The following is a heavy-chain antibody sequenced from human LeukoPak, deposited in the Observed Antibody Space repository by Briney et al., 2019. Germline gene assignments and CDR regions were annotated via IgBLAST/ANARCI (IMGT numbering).Heavy chain of an antibody. CDR1: GYSISSTNW. CDR3: ARIFLGYSTGWYFDY. CDR2: IYYTGNN. J-gene: IGHJ4*02. V-gene: IGHV4-28*06. D-gene: IGHD6-19*01. Sequence: SDTLSLTCAVSGYSISSTNWWGWIRQPPGKGLEWIGYIYYTGNNNYNPSLKSRVTMSVDTPKNQFSLNLSSVTALDTAVYYCARIFLGYSTGWYFDYWGQGTLVTVSS.